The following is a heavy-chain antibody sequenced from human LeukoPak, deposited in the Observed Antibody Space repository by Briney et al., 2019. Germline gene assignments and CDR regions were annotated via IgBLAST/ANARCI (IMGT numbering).Heavy chain of an antibody. CDR2: ISGSGGST. CDR1: GFTFSSYA. Sequence: GGSLRLSCAASGFTFSSYAMSWVRQAPGKGLEWVSAISGSGGSTYYADSVKGRFTISRDNSKNTLYLQMNSLRAEDTAVYYCAKGPGYDSSGYYPISDYWGQGTLVTVSP. CDR3: AKGPGYDSSGYYPISDY. J-gene: IGHJ4*02. D-gene: IGHD3-22*01. V-gene: IGHV3-23*01.